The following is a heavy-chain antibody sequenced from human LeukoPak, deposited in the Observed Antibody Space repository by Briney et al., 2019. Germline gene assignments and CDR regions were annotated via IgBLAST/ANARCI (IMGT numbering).Heavy chain of an antibody. V-gene: IGHV4-39*01. CDR2: IYYSGST. J-gene: IGHJ4*02. Sequence: SENLSLNCTVSGGSISSSSYYWGWIRQPPGKGLEWIGSIYYSGSTYYNPSLKTRVTISVDTSKNQFSLKLSSVTAADTAVYYCARRKQQLAFDYWGQGTLVTVS. D-gene: IGHD6-13*01. CDR3: ARRKQQLAFDY. CDR1: GGSISSSSYY.